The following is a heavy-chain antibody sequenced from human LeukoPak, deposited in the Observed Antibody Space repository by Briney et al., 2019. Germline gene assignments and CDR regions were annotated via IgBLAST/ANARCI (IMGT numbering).Heavy chain of an antibody. CDR3: AREAVSSSGYTNTNYFDY. Sequence: ASVKVSCKASGYTFTGYYIHWVRQAPGQGLEWMGWINPKSGGTNYAQKFQGCVTMTRDTSISTAYMELSRLGSDDTAVYYRAREAVSSSGYTNTNYFDYWGQGTLVTVSS. J-gene: IGHJ4*02. D-gene: IGHD3-22*01. CDR2: INPKSGGT. V-gene: IGHV1-2*04. CDR1: GYTFTGYY.